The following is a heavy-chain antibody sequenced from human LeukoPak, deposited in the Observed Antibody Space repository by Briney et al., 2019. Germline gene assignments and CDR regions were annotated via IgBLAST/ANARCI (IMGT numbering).Heavy chain of an antibody. V-gene: IGHV4-39*07. J-gene: IGHJ4*02. Sequence: SETLSLTCTVSGGSISSSSYYWGWIRQPPGKGLEWIGSIYYSGSTYYNPSLKSRVTISVDTSKNQFSLKLSSVTAADTAVYYCARDVTAGGKRGTNSPRIDYWGQGTLVTVSS. D-gene: IGHD1-20*01. CDR3: ARDVTAGGKRGTNSPRIDY. CDR2: IYYSGST. CDR1: GGSISSSSYY.